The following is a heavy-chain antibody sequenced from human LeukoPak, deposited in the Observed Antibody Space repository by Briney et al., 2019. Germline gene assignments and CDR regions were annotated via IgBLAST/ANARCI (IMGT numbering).Heavy chain of an antibody. CDR3: AKGDDYGANTRLPKYNWFDP. D-gene: IGHD4-23*01. V-gene: IGHV3-30*02. CDR1: GFTFTTCA. J-gene: IGHJ5*02. Sequence: GGSLRLSCAASGFTFTTCAMHWVRQAPGKGLEWVAYIRYDGNNKNYADSMKGRFTISRDNSKDMLYLQMNSLRPEDTAVYYCAKGDDYGANTRLPKYNWFDPWGQGTLVTVSS. CDR2: IRYDGNNK.